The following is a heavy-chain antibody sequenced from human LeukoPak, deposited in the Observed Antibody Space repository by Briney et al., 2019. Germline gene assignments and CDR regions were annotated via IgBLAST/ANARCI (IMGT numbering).Heavy chain of an antibody. J-gene: IGHJ6*02. V-gene: IGHV3-30-3*01. D-gene: IGHD5-18*01. Sequence: SGRSLRLSCAASGFTFSSYAMHWVRKAPGKGLEWVAVISYDGSNKYYADSVKGRFTISRDNSKNTLYLQMNSLRAEDTAVYYCANTATPYYYGMDVWGQGTTVTVSS. CDR2: ISYDGSNK. CDR3: ANTATPYYYGMDV. CDR1: GFTFSSYA.